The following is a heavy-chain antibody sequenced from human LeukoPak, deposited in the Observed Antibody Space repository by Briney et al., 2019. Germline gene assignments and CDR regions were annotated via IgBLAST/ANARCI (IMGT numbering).Heavy chain of an antibody. CDR3: ARGGNIGYDYNAFDI. D-gene: IGHD3-22*01. CDR2: ITRSGTTI. J-gene: IGHJ3*02. Sequence: GSLRLSCAASGFTFSTYEMNWVRQAPGKGLEWVSYITRSGTTIYYADSVKGRFTISRDNAKNSLYLQMNSLRAEDTAVYYCARGGNIGYDYNAFDIWGQGTMVTVSS. CDR1: GFTFSTYE. V-gene: IGHV3-48*03.